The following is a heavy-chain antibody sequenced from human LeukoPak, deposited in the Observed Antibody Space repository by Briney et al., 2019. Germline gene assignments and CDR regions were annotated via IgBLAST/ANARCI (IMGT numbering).Heavy chain of an antibody. CDR1: GLSFSSYS. J-gene: IGHJ3*02. V-gene: IGHV3-48*01. D-gene: IGHD3-22*01. CDR2: ISSSSSTI. Sequence: GGSLRLSCAASGLSFSSYSMNWVRQAPGKGLEWVSYISSSSSTIYYADSVKGRFTISRDNAKNSLYLQMNSLRAEDTAVYYCARRIYDSSGFLGAFDIWGQGTMVTVSS. CDR3: ARRIYDSSGFLGAFDI.